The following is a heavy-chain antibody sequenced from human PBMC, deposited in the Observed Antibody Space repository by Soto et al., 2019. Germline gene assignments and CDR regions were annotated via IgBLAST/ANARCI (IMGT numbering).Heavy chain of an antibody. Sequence: PGGSLRLSCAASGFTFRSYSMNWVRQAPGKGLEWVSYISSSNRTINYADSVKGRFIISRDNAKNSLYLQMHSLGDEDTAVYYCAREGWPLLQTGMDVWGQGTTVTVSS. V-gene: IGHV3-48*02. CDR3: AREGWPLLQTGMDV. CDR1: GFTFRSYS. J-gene: IGHJ6*02. D-gene: IGHD2-15*01. CDR2: ISSSNRTI.